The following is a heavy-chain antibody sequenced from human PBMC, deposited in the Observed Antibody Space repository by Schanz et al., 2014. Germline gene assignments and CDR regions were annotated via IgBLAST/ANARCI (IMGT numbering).Heavy chain of an antibody. J-gene: IGHJ4*02. V-gene: IGHV1-18*01. CDR2: ISAQTGDT. Sequence: QVQLVQSGAEVKKPGASVKVSCQTSGYTFTAYGINWVRQAPGQGLEWIGWISAQTGDTRYAQKMQGRVTMTRNTSMSTAYIELHILTSEDTAVYYCARGRTFDYWGQGTLVTVSS. CDR1: GYTFTAYG. CDR3: ARGRTFDY.